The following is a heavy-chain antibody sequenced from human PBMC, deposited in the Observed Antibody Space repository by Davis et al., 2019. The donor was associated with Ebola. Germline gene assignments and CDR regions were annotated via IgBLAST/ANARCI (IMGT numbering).Heavy chain of an antibody. CDR2: INPNSGGT. V-gene: IGHV1-2*02. D-gene: IGHD6-13*01. J-gene: IGHJ4*02. CDR1: GYTFTGYY. CDR3: ARTTLYSSSWSFFDY. Sequence: ASVQVSCKASGYTFTGYYLHWLRQAPGQGLEWMGWINPNSGGTNYAQKFQDRVTITRDTSISPAYMEMSRLRSDDTAVYYCARTTLYSSSWSFFDYWGQGTLVTVSS.